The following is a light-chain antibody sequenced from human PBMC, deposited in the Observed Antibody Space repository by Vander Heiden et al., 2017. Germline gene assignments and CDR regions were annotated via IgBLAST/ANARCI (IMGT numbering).Light chain of an antibody. Sequence: PGAIATLSCRASPSVSSSYLAWYQQKPGQAPRLLIYGASSRATGIPDRFSGSGSGTDFTLTISSLEAEDVAVYYCQQDGSSPYTFGGGTKVEIK. J-gene: IGKJ4*01. CDR1: PSVSSSY. CDR3: QQDGSSPYT. V-gene: IGKV3-20*01. CDR2: GAS.